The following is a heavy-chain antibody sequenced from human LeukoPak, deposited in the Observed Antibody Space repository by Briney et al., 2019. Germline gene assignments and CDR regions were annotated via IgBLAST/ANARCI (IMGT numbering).Heavy chain of an antibody. CDR1: GGSISSYY. D-gene: IGHD3-22*01. CDR2: IYYSGST. J-gene: IGHJ5*02. CDR3: ARDYYDSSGYNSFDP. Sequence: SETLSLTCTVSGGSISSYYWSWIRQPPGKGLEWIGYIYYSGSTNYNPSLKSRVTISVDTSKNQFSLKLSSVTAADTAVYYCARDYYDSSGYNSFDPWGQGTLVTVSS. V-gene: IGHV4-59*01.